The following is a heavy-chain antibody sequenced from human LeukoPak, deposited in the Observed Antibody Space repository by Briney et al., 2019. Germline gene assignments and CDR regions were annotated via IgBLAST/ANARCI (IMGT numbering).Heavy chain of an antibody. D-gene: IGHD6-6*01. V-gene: IGHV3-23*01. Sequence: GGSLRLSCAASGVTFTSYGVSWVRQAPGKGLGWVSTISSSGGNTFYADSVKGRFTISRDNSKNTLYLQMNSLRAEDTAVYYCAKTYSSSPYYFDYWGQGTLVTVSS. J-gene: IGHJ4*02. CDR1: GVTFTSYG. CDR2: ISSSGGNT. CDR3: AKTYSSSPYYFDY.